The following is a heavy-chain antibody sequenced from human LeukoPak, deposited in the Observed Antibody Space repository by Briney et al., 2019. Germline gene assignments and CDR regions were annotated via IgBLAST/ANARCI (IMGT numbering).Heavy chain of an antibody. Sequence: GGSLRLSCAASGFTFSSYSMNWVRQAPGKGLEWVSYISSSSSTIYYADSVKGRFTISRDNAKNTLYLQMNSLRAEDTAVYYCARSVSGSYGLFDYWGQGTLVTVSS. CDR2: ISSSSSTI. CDR1: GFTFSSYS. V-gene: IGHV3-48*01. CDR3: ARSVSGSYGLFDY. J-gene: IGHJ4*02. D-gene: IGHD1-26*01.